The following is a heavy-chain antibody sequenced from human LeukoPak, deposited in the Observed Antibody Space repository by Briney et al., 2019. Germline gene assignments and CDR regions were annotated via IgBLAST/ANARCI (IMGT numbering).Heavy chain of an antibody. CDR3: ARWAASFPSSSSDGYYYYYGMDV. CDR2: IYYSGST. J-gene: IGHJ6*02. V-gene: IGHV4-59*11. CDR1: GGSISSHY. D-gene: IGHD6-13*01. Sequence: SETLSLTCTVSGGSISSHYWSWIRQSPGKGLEWIGYIYYSGSTNYNPSLKSRVTISVDTSKNQFSLKLSSVTAADTAVYYCARWAASFPSSSSDGYYYYYGMDVWGQGTTVTVSS.